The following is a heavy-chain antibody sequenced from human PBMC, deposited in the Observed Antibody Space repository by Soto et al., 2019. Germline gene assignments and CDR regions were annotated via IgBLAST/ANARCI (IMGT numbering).Heavy chain of an antibody. CDR3: ARAPRSNAFWSYMDV. D-gene: IGHD3-3*01. CDR1: EFTFSSYT. Sequence: QVQLVESGGGVVQPGKSLRLSCTGSEFTFSSYTMHWVRQAPGKGLEWVAIISYDGNDKYYGDSVQGRFTISRDKSRDTLYLQMNSLRAEDTAVYYCARAPRSNAFWSYMDVWGHGTTVTVSS. CDR2: ISYDGNDK. J-gene: IGHJ6*02. V-gene: IGHV3-30-3*01.